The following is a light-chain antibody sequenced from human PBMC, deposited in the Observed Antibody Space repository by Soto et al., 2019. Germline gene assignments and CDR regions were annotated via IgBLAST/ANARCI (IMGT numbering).Light chain of an antibody. CDR3: QQYHNLWT. Sequence: IVLTQSPDTLSVSPGERATLSCRASQGIFYYLAWFQQRPGQAPRLLIYRAATRATNIPARFSGSGSGTEFTLTISSLQSEDSALYYCQQYHNLWTFGQGTKVDIK. V-gene: IGKV3-15*01. J-gene: IGKJ1*01. CDR1: QGIFYY. CDR2: RAA.